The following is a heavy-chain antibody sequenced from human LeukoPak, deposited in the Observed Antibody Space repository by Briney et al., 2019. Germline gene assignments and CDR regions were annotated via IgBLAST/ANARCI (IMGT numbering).Heavy chain of an antibody. CDR3: ARESRNTGYIPDY. J-gene: IGHJ4*02. D-gene: IGHD3-9*01. V-gene: IGHV3-74*01. CDR1: GFAFSSYW. CDR2: VNSDGSST. Sequence: PGGSLRLSCAASGFAFSSYWLHWVRQAPGKGLVWVSRVNSDGSSTNYADSVEGRFTVSRDNAKNTLFLQMNILRAEDTAVYYCARESRNTGYIPDYWGQGTLVTVSS.